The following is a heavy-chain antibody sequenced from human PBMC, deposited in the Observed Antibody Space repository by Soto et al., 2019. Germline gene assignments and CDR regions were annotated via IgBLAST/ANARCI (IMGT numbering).Heavy chain of an antibody. CDR3: ARDRALSGGSGRSGGWFDP. J-gene: IGHJ5*02. D-gene: IGHD6-19*01. V-gene: IGHV3-53*01. CDR1: GFIGSTYH. CDR2: IYSGGGI. Sequence: EVQLVESGGGLVQPGGSLRLSCAGSGFIGSTYHMSWVRQTPGKGLEWVSGIYSGGGIYYSDSVRGPFTISIDDSKNPLYQQMNSLRVEDTAVYYCARDRALSGGSGRSGGWFDPWGQGTLVTVSS.